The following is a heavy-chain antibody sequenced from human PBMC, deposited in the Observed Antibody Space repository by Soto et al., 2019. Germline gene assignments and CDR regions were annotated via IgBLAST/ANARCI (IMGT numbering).Heavy chain of an antibody. CDR1: GFTFSYYG. V-gene: IGHV3-30*18. CDR3: AKGGRIPTSSVDY. J-gene: IGHJ4*02. Sequence: QVQLVESGGGVVQPGKSLRLSCAASGFTFSYYGLHWVRHAPGKGLEWVAGISYDGSNRYYGDSVKGRFSISRDNPNITLYLQMNSLRDEDTAVYYCAKGGRIPTSSVDYWGQGTLVTVSS. D-gene: IGHD2-2*01. CDR2: ISYDGSNR.